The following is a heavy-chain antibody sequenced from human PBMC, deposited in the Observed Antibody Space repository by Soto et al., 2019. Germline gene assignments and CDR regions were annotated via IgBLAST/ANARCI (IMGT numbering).Heavy chain of an antibody. V-gene: IGHV4-39*07. D-gene: IGHD3-22*01. CDR1: GGSISSSSYY. CDR2: IYYSGST. Sequence: SETLSLTCTVSGGSISSSSYYWGWIRQPPGKGLEWIGSIYYSGSTYYNPSLKSRVTISVDTSKNQFSLKLSSVTAADTAVYYCASIYDSSGYYYGNNWFDPWGQGTLVTVAS. CDR3: ASIYDSSGYYYGNNWFDP. J-gene: IGHJ5*02.